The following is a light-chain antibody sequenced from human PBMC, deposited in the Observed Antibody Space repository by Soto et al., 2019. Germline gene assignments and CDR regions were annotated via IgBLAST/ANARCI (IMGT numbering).Light chain of an antibody. V-gene: IGLV2-8*01. CDR2: EVS. CDR1: SSDVGGYNY. Sequence: QSALTQPPSASGSPEQSVTISCTGTSSDVGGYNYVSWYQRHPGKAPKIMIYEVSKRPSGVPDRFSGSKSGNTASLTVSGLQAEDEADYYCSSYADTNKLVFGGGTKLTVL. J-gene: IGLJ2*01. CDR3: SSYADTNKLV.